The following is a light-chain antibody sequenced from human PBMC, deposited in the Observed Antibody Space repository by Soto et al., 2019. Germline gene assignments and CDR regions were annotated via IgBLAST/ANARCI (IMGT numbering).Light chain of an antibody. J-gene: IGKJ1*01. V-gene: IGKV1-39*01. CDR3: QQNYITPWT. Sequence: DIQMTQSPSSLSASVGDRVTITCRASQSISTYLNWYDQKPGEAPKLLINAISSLQDGVTSRFSGSGSGTDFTPTNSSLQPEDSATYDGQQNYITPWTFGQGTQVEI. CDR2: AIS. CDR1: QSISTY.